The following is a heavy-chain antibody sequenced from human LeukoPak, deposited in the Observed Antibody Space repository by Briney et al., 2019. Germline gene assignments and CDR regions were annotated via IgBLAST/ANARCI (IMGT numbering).Heavy chain of an antibody. Sequence: GGFLRLSCAASGFTFSCYEMNWVRQAPGKGLEWVSYISSSGDIIYYPDSMKGRFTISRDNAKNSLYLQMNSPRAEDTAVYYCASGSLEYYFDYWGQGILVTVSS. CDR3: ASGSLEYYFDY. CDR2: ISSSGDII. D-gene: IGHD3-3*01. CDR1: GFTFSCYE. J-gene: IGHJ4*02. V-gene: IGHV3-48*03.